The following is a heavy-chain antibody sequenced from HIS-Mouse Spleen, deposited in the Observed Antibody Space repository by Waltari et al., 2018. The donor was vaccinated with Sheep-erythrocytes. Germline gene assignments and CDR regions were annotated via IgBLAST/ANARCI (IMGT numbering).Heavy chain of an antibody. V-gene: IGHV3-21*01. D-gene: IGHD1-26*01. CDR1: GFTLSSYS. J-gene: IGHJ4*02. Sequence: EVQLVESGGGLVKPGGSLRRYCAASGFTLSSYSRNWARQAPGKGLEWVSSISSSSSYIYYADSVKGRFTISRDNAKNSLYLQMNSLRAEDTAVYYCARVASGATFDYWGQGTLVTVSS. CDR3: ARVASGATFDY. CDR2: ISSSSSYI.